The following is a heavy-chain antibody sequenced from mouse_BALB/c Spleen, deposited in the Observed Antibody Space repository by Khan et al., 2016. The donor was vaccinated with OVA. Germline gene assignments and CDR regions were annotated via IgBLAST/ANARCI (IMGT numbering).Heavy chain of an antibody. V-gene: IGHV1S135*01. Sequence: VQLQQSGPELMKPGASVKISCKASGYSFTSYYIHWVIQSHGKSLEWIGYIDPFSGDTTYNQKFKGRATLTVDKSSSTAYIHLSNLTSEDSAVHYWTKKGYGGLVSFRGQGKLVTVP. D-gene: IGHD2-2*01. CDR3: TKKGYGGLVSF. CDR1: GYSFTSYY. J-gene: IGHJ3*01. CDR2: IDPFSGDT.